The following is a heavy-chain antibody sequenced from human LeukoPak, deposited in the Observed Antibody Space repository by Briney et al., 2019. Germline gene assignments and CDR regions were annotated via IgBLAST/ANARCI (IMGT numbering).Heavy chain of an antibody. CDR3: AFLYGSGALFDY. J-gene: IGHJ4*02. V-gene: IGHV1-2*02. D-gene: IGHD3-10*01. CDR2: INPNNGDT. CDR1: GYTFTSYY. Sequence: GASVKVSCKASGYTFTSYYMHWVRQAPGQGLEWMGWINPNNGDTNHAQKFQGRVTMTRDTSINTVYMELSRLRSDDTAVYYCAFLYGSGALFDYWGQGSLVTVSS.